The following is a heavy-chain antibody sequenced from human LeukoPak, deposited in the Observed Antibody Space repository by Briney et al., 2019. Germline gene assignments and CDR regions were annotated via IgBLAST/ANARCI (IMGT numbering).Heavy chain of an antibody. V-gene: IGHV1-58*02. CDR1: GFTFTSSA. CDR2: IVVGSGNT. Sequence: SVKVSCKASGFTFTSSAMQWVRQARGQRLEWIGWIVVGSGNTNYAQKFQERVTITRDMSTSTAYMELSSLRSEDTAVYYCAAMSRYSSGWSGDNAFDIWGQGTMVTVSS. J-gene: IGHJ3*02. CDR3: AAMSRYSSGWSGDNAFDI. D-gene: IGHD6-19*01.